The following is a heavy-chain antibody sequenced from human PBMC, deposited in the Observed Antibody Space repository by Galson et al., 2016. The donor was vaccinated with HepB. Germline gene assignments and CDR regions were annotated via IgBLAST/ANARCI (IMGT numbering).Heavy chain of an antibody. J-gene: IGHJ4*02. V-gene: IGHV3-9*02. CDR1: GFTPDLYA. CDR3: VLRGQESSGWYGPFDY. Sequence: SLRLSCAVSGFTPDLYAMHWVRLVPGKGLEWVAGLSLDSDRIDYADSVKGRFTVSRDIAKNVVYLQMNSLRPEDTAFYYCVLRGQESSGWYGPFDYWGQGTLVTVSS. CDR2: LSLDSDRI. D-gene: IGHD6-19*01.